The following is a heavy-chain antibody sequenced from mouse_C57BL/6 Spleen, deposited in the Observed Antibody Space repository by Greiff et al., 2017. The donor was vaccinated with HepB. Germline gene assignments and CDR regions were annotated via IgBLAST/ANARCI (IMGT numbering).Heavy chain of an antibody. CDR2: IDPSDSYT. CDR1: GYTFTSYW. J-gene: IGHJ3*01. CDR3: ARWSGSSREGFAY. Sequence: QVQLQQPGAELVMPGASVKLSCKASGYTFTSYWMHWVKQRPGQGLEWIGEIDPSDSYTNYNQKFKGKSTLTVDKSSSTAYMQLSSLTSEDSAVYYCARWSGSSREGFAYWGQGTLVTVSA. D-gene: IGHD1-1*01. V-gene: IGHV1-69*01.